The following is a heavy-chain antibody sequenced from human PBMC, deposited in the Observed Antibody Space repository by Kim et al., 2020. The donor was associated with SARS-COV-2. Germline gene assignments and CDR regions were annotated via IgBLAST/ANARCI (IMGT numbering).Heavy chain of an antibody. CDR3: ARSSLLDFDY. D-gene: IGHD3-16*02. J-gene: IGHJ4*02. Sequence: GGTNCAQKFQGRVTMTRDTSISAVYWELTSLRSDVTAVYYCARSSLLDFDYWGQGTLVTVSS. V-gene: IGHV1-2*02. CDR2: GGT.